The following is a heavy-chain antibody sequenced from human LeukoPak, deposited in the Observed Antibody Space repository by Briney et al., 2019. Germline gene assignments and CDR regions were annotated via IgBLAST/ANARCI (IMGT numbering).Heavy chain of an antibody. J-gene: IGHJ6*02. D-gene: IGHD2-21*02. CDR3: ARHGCGGDCYSSATYGMDV. V-gene: IGHV4-59*08. Sequence: SETLSLTCTVSGGPISSYYWSWIRQPPGKGLEWIGYIYYSGSTNYNPSLKSRVTISVDTSKNQFSLKLSSVTAADTAVYYCARHGCGGDCYSSATYGMDVWGQGTTVTVSS. CDR2: IYYSGST. CDR1: GGPISSYY.